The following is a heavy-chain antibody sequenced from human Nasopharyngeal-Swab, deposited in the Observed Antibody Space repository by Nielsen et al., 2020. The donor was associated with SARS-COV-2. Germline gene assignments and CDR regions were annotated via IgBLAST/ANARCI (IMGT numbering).Heavy chain of an antibody. V-gene: IGHV4-39*07. Sequence: VRQMPGKGLEWIGSIYYSGSTYYNPSLKSRVTISVDTSKNQFSLKLSSVTAADTAVYYCARRVYCSGGSCYNDYYYYYGMDVWGQGTTVTVSS. D-gene: IGHD2-15*01. J-gene: IGHJ6*02. CDR3: ARRVYCSGGSCYNDYYYYYGMDV. CDR2: IYYSGST.